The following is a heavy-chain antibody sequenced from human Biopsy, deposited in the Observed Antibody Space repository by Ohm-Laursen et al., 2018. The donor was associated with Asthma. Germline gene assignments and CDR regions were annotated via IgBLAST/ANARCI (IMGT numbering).Heavy chain of an antibody. CDR1: GYSLTDLS. J-gene: IGHJ4*02. CDR2: HDHEEGGT. D-gene: IGHD4-17*01. CDR3: ASDFPKDYVRYNFQF. Sequence: AASVKVSCKISGYSLTDLSMHWVRQAPGQGLEWMGGHDHEEGGTVNAWRFQGRVTMTEDTSTDTAYMELSSLSSDDPAVYYCASDFPKDYVRYNFQFWGQGTLVTVSS. V-gene: IGHV1-24*01.